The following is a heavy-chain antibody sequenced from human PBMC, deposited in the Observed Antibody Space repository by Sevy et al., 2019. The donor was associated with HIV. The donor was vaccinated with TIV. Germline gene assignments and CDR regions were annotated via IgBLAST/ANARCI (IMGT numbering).Heavy chain of an antibody. CDR3: AKRGGQYDLGMDV. Sequence: GGSLRLSCAASGFTFRSFEMNWVRQAPGKGLEWVSYISSSGDTTDYTDSVRGRFTISRDNAKKSLYLQMNSQRGEDTAIYYCAKRGGQYDLGMDVWGQGTTVTVSS. D-gene: IGHD3-3*01. J-gene: IGHJ6*02. V-gene: IGHV3-48*03. CDR1: GFTFRSFE. CDR2: ISSSGDTT.